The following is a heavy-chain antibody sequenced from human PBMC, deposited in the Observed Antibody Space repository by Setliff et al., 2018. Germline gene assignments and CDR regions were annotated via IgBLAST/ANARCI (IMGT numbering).Heavy chain of an antibody. D-gene: IGHD5-18*01. Sequence: ASVKVSCKASGYTFGAHYIHWVRQAPGQGFEWMGWINPNSGDTNYAQNFQGRVTMTRDTSINTVYMGLSGLTSDDTAVYYCARFSGHNYGSFDSWGQGTLVTVSS. CDR3: ARFSGHNYGSFDS. J-gene: IGHJ4*02. CDR1: GYTFGAHY. CDR2: INPNSGDT. V-gene: IGHV1-2*02.